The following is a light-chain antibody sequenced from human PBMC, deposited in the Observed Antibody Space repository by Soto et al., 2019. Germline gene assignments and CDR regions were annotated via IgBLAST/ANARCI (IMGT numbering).Light chain of an antibody. J-gene: IGLJ2*01. Sequence: QSALTQPPSASGSPGQSVTISCTGTSSDVGGYNYVSGYQQHPGKAPQLMIYEVSKRPSGVPDRFSGSKSGNTASLTVSGLQAEDEADYYCGSYAGRHNFVIFGGGTKLTVL. CDR2: EVS. CDR1: SSDVGGYNY. CDR3: GSYAGRHNFVI. V-gene: IGLV2-8*01.